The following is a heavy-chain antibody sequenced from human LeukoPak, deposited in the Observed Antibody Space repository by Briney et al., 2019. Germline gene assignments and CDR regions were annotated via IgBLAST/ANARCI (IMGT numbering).Heavy chain of an antibody. Sequence: GRSLRLSCAASGFTFSSYGMHWVRQAPGKGLEWVAVIWYDGSNKYYADSVKGRFTISRDNSKRTLYLQMNSLRAEDTAVYYCARDPGYGDQEAFVWGQGTLVTVSS. CDR2: IWYDGSNK. J-gene: IGHJ4*02. V-gene: IGHV3-33*01. CDR1: GFTFSSYG. CDR3: ARDPGYGDQEAFV. D-gene: IGHD4-17*01.